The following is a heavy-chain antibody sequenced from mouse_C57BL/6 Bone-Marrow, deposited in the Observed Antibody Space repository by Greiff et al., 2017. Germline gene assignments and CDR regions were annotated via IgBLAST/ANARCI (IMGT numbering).Heavy chain of an antibody. CDR1: GFTFSDYG. CDR3: ARTIYYDIWYFDV. Sequence: EVMLVESGGGLVKPGGSLKLSCAASGFTFSDYGMHWVRQAPEKGLEWVAYISSGSSTIYYADTVKGRFTISRDNAKNTLFLQMTSLRSEDTAMYYCARTIYYDIWYFDVWGTGTTVTVSS. J-gene: IGHJ1*03. D-gene: IGHD2-4*01. CDR2: ISSGSSTI. V-gene: IGHV5-17*01.